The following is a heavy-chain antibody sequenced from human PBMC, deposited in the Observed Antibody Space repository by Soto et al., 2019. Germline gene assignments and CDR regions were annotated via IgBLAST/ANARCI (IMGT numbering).Heavy chain of an antibody. CDR1: GFSLSTSGIC. V-gene: IGHV2-70*01. Sequence: SGPTLVNPTQTLTLTCTFSGFSLSTSGICVSWIRQPPGKALEWLALIDWDDDKYYSTSLKTRLTISKDTSKNQVVLTMTNIDPVDTATYYCARISDTAMVIDYWGQGTLVTVSS. CDR3: ARISDTAMVIDY. J-gene: IGHJ4*02. D-gene: IGHD5-18*01. CDR2: IDWDDDK.